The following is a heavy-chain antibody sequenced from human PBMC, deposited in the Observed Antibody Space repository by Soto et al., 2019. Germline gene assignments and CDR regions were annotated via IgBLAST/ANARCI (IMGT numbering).Heavy chain of an antibody. D-gene: IGHD3-16*02. CDR1: GFTFSSYG. CDR2: IWYDGSNK. Sequence: GGSLRLSCAASGFTFSSYGMHWVRQAPGKGLEWVAVIWYDGSNKYYADSVKGRFTISRDNSKNTLYLQMNSLRAEDTAVYYCARDLPYDYVWGSYRYGPIDYWGQGTLVTVSS. J-gene: IGHJ4*02. CDR3: ARDLPYDYVWGSYRYGPIDY. V-gene: IGHV3-33*01.